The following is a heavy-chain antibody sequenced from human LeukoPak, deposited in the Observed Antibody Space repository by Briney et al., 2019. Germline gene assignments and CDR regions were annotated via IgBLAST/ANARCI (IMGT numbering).Heavy chain of an antibody. V-gene: IGHV3-30*02. CDR1: GFTFSSYV. CDR2: IRYDGSNK. CDR3: ASPAGSGYYEKV. J-gene: IGHJ4*02. D-gene: IGHD3-22*01. Sequence: GGSLRLSCAASGFTFSSYVMHWVRQAPGKGLEWVAFIRYDGSNKYYADSVKGRFTISRDNSKNTLYLQMNSLRAEDTAVYYCASPAGSGYYEKVWGQGTLVTVSS.